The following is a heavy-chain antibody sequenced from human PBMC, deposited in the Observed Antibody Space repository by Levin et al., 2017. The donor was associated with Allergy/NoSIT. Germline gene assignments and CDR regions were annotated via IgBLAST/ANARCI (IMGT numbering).Heavy chain of an antibody. Sequence: GESLKISCAASGFTFSSYAIHWVRQAPGKGLEWVAVISYDGSNKYYADPVKGRFTISRDNSKNTLYLQMNSLRAEDTAVYYCARDAGNDSRGDWLPDRWGRGTLVTVSS. D-gene: IGHD3-22*01. CDR1: GFTFSSYA. CDR2: ISYDGSNK. V-gene: IGHV3-30-3*01. J-gene: IGHJ2*01. CDR3: ARDAGNDSRGDWLPDR.